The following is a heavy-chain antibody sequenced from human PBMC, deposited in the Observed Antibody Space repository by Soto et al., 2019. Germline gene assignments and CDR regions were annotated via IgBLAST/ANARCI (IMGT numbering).Heavy chain of an antibody. CDR1: GGTFSSYA. CDR3: AYNNWGYYYYGVGV. D-gene: IGHD1-20*01. CDR2: IIPIFGTA. Sequence: QVQLVQSGAEVKKPGSSVKVSCKASGGTFSSYAISWVRQAPGQGLEWMGGIIPIFGTANYTQNFQGRVTITADESTSTAYMELTSLRSEDTAIYYCAYNNWGYYYYGVGVWGQGTTVTVSS. V-gene: IGHV1-69*12. J-gene: IGHJ6*02.